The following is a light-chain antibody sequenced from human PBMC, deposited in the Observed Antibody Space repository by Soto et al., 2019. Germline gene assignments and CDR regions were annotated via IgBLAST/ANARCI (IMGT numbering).Light chain of an antibody. V-gene: IGKV1-39*01. J-gene: IGKJ1*01. CDR2: AAS. Sequence: DIQMTQSPSSLSASVGDRVTITCRASQNIKNYLNWYQQKPGKAPNLLIYAASSLQSGVPSRFSGSGSGTDFTLTISSLQPEDFATYYCQQSFSTPWTFGQGTKVDIK. CDR3: QQSFSTPWT. CDR1: QNIKNY.